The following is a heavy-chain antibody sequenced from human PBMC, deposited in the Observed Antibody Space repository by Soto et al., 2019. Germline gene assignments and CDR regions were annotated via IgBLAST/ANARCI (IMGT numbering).Heavy chain of an antibody. CDR1: GDSVSSNSAA. D-gene: IGHD6-6*01. Sequence: SQTLSLTCAISGDSVSSNSAAWNWIRQSPSRGLEWLGRTYYRSKWYNDYAVSVKSRITINPDTSKNQFSLQLNSVTPEYTAVYYCARDLLKSIAGPPAYYYGMDVWGQGTTVTVSS. CDR3: ARDLLKSIAGPPAYYYGMDV. CDR2: TYYRSKWYN. J-gene: IGHJ6*02. V-gene: IGHV6-1*01.